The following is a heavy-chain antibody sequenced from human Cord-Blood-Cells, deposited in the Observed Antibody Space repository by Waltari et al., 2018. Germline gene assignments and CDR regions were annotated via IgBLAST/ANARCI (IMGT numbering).Heavy chain of an antibody. D-gene: IGHD6-19*01. CDR1: GGSFSGYS. Sequence: QVQLQQWGAGLLKPSETLSLTCAVYGGSFSGYSWSWIRQPPGKGLEWIGEINHSGSTNYNPSLKSRVTISVDTSKNQFSLKLSSVTAADTAVYYCARGIAVAGTGAYWFDPWGQGTLVTVSS. CDR2: INHSGST. CDR3: ARGIAVAGTGAYWFDP. V-gene: IGHV4-34*01. J-gene: IGHJ5*02.